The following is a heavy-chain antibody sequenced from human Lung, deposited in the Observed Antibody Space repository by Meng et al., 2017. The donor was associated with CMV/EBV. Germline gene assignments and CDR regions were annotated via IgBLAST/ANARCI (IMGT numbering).Heavy chain of an antibody. CDR1: GSTFDDYT. J-gene: IGHJ4*02. CDR2: ISWDGGST. D-gene: IGHD1-26*01. V-gene: IGHV3-43D*03. CDR3: AKDRYSGSYSSQGYFDF. Sequence: AASGSTFDDYTRYGVRAAAGKGLGWVSLISWDGGSTYYADSVKGIFTISRDNSKNSLNLQMNSLRDEDTALYYCAKDRYSGSYSSQGYFDFWGQGXLVTVSS.